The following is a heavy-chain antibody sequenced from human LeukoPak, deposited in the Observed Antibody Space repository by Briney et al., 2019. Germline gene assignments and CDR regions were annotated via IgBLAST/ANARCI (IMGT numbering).Heavy chain of an antibody. CDR2: INQGGSGK. CDR1: GFSFTSYW. V-gene: IGHV3-7*01. CDR3: WRGDPDY. Sequence: PGGSLRLSCEFSGFSFTSYWMTWVRQAPGKGLEWVANINQGGSGKYYVDSVKGRFTISRDNARNSLYLQMNSLRAEDTAVYYCWRGDPDYWGQGTLVTVSS. J-gene: IGHJ4*02.